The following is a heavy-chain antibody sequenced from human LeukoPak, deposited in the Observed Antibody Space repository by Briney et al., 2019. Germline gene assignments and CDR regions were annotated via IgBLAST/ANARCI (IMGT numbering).Heavy chain of an antibody. CDR1: GGSISSASYY. CDR2: IYYSGST. J-gene: IGHJ2*01. D-gene: IGHD2-2*01. CDR3: SRRDCSHTDCFYWYFDL. Sequence: PSETLSLTYSVSGGSISSASYYWSFIRQPPGKGLEWIGSIYYSGSTYYNPSLRSRVTISVDTSKNQFSLNLRSVTAADTAVYYCSRRDCSHTDCFYWYFDLWGRGALLTVSS. V-gene: IGHV4-39*07.